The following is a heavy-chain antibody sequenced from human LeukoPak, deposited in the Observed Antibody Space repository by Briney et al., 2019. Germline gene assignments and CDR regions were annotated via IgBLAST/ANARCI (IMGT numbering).Heavy chain of an antibody. CDR3: ATNRRGLHFDY. CDR1: GYTLTELS. Sequence: GSVKVSCKVSGYTLTELSMHWVPHAPGKGREWMGGFDPEDGETIYAQKFQGRVTMTEDTTTDTAYMELSSLRSEDTAVYYCATNRRGLHFDYWGQGTLVTVSS. V-gene: IGHV1-24*01. CDR2: FDPEDGET. D-gene: IGHD2/OR15-2a*01. J-gene: IGHJ4*02.